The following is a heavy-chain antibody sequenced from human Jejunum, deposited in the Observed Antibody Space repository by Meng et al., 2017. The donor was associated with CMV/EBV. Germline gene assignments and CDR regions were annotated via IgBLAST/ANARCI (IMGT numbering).Heavy chain of an antibody. D-gene: IGHD3-10*01. CDR3: ARGGIFRGIDY. J-gene: IGHJ4*02. CDR1: GDSISSGDYS. CDR2: IYYNGNA. Sequence: QGLLQGSGPRLVKPSQTLALPCTVSGDSISSGDYSWNWIRQSPGKGLEWIGYIYYNGNAYYNPSLQSRVSISVDTSKNEFSLNLNSVTAADTALYFCARGGIFRGIDYWGQGTLVTVVS. V-gene: IGHV4-30-4*08.